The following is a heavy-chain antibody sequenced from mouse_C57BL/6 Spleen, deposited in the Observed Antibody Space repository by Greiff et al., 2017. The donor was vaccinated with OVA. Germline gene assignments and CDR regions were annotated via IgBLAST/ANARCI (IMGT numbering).Heavy chain of an antibody. CDR2: IYPGSGST. D-gene: IGHD1-1*01. Sequence: QVQLQQPGAELVKPGASVKMSCKASGYTFTSYWITWVKQRPGQGLEWIGDIYPGSGSTNYNEKFKSKATLTVDTSSSTAYMQLSSLTSKDSAVYYCARTFYYGSSYGFDYWGQGTTLTVSS. CDR1: GYTFTSYW. CDR3: ARTFYYGSSYGFDY. J-gene: IGHJ2*01. V-gene: IGHV1-55*01.